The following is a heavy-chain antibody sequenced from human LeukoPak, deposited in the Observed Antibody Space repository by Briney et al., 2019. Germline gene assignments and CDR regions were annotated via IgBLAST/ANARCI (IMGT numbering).Heavy chain of an antibody. CDR1: GFFVSHNY. CDR3: ARGPRYSFY. V-gene: IGHV3-53*01. D-gene: IGHD6-13*01. J-gene: IGHJ4*02. Sequence: GGPLRLSCAASGFFVSHNYMTWVRQAPGKGLEWISVIYIDGTTYYADSVKGRFTISRDQANNTLYLQMNTLRDEDTAVYYCARGPRYSFYWGQGTLVSVSS. CDR2: IYIDGTT.